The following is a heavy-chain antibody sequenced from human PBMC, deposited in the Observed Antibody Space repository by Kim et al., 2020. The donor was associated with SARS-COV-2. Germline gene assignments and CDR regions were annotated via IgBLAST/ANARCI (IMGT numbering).Heavy chain of an antibody. CDR2: IKQDGSEK. J-gene: IGHJ2*01. Sequence: VGSLRLSCAASGFTFSSYWMSWVRQAPGKGLEWVANIKQDGSEKYYVDSVKGRFTISRDNAKNSLYLQMNSLRAEDTAVYYCARVAHSSGWYQWYFDLWGRGTLVTVSS. CDR1: GFTFSSYW. D-gene: IGHD6-19*01. CDR3: ARVAHSSGWYQWYFDL. V-gene: IGHV3-7*01.